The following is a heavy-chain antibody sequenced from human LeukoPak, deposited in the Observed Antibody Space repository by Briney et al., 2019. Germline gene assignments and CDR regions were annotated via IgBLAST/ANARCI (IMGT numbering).Heavy chain of an antibody. Sequence: GRSLRLSCAASGFTFSECAVHWVRQAPGKGLEWVALISYDGSNKYYADSVKGRFTISRDNSKNTMSLQMNSLRREDTAVYYCASRTNSGPPFWGQGTLVTVSS. CDR2: ISYDGSNK. CDR1: GFTFSECA. CDR3: ASRTNSGPPF. J-gene: IGHJ1*01. V-gene: IGHV3-30-3*01. D-gene: IGHD3-10*01.